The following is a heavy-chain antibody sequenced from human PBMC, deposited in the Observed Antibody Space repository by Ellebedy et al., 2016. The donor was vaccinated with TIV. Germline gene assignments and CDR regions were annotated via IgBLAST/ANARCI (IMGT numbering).Heavy chain of an antibody. CDR1: GTAISEFY. D-gene: IGHD5-12*01. CDR3: ARADFLSGYSPTQNWLDP. V-gene: IGHV4-59*01. J-gene: IGHJ5*02. CDR2: ISYSGTP. Sequence: GSLRLXXSVSGTAISEFYWAWIRQSPGRGLEWIGYISYSGTPTYGPSLQGRVSFSADRSKNQLSLRLRSVTAADTAVYYCARADFLSGYSPTQNWLDPWGQGTPVTVSS.